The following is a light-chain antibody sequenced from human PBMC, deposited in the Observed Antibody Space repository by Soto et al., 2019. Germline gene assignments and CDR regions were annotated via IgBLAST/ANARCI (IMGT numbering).Light chain of an antibody. V-gene: IGLV1-47*02. CDR2: SNN. J-gene: IGLJ2*01. CDR1: SSNIGSNY. CDR3: AAWDDSLSGVV. Sequence: QSVLTQPPSASGTPGQRVTISCSGSSSNIGSNYVYWYQQLPETAPKLLIYSNNQRPSGVPDRFSGSKSGTSASLAISGLRSEDEADYYCAAWDDSLSGVVFGGGTKLTVL.